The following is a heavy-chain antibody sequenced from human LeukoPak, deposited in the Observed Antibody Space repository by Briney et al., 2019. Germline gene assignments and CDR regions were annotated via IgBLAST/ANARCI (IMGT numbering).Heavy chain of an antibody. CDR2: IIPIFGTA. CDR1: GGTFSSYA. V-gene: IGHV1-69*13. D-gene: IGHD5-24*01. CDR3: ARGGRDGYTYGVIDY. Sequence: SVKVSCKASGGTFSSYALSWVRQAPGQGLEWMGGIIPIFGTANYAQKFQGRVTITADESTSTAYMELSSLRSEDTAVYYCARGGRDGYTYGVIDYWGQGTLVTVSS. J-gene: IGHJ4*02.